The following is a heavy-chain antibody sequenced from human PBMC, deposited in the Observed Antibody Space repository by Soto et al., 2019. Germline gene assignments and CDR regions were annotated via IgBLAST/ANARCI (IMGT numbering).Heavy chain of an antibody. J-gene: IGHJ6*02. CDR1: GFTFGNYA. V-gene: IGHV3-23*01. D-gene: IGHD2-15*01. CDR2: ISVSGGST. CDR3: ARAGVVPPTSDYYFGMAV. Sequence: EVQLLESGGGLVQPGGSLRLSCAASGFTFGNYAMTWVRQAPGKGLEWVSGISVSGGSTYYADSVKGRFTISRDSSKNTLYLQMNSRRAEDTAGYYCARAGVVPPTSDYYFGMAVWGQGTTVTVSS.